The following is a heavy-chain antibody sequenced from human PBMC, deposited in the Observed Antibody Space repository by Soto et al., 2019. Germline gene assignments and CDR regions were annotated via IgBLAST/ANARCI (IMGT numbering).Heavy chain of an antibody. J-gene: IGHJ5*02. D-gene: IGHD2-2*01. CDR1: GGSFSGYY. CDR3: ARGGRCSSTSCYALGRSGRWFDP. CDR2: INHSGST. V-gene: IGHV4-34*01. Sequence: SETLSLTCAVYGGSFSGYYRSWIRQPPGKGLEWIGEINHSGSTNYNPSLKSRVTISVDTSKNQFSLKLSSVTAADTAVYYCARGGRCSSTSCYALGRSGRWFDPWGQGTLVTVSS.